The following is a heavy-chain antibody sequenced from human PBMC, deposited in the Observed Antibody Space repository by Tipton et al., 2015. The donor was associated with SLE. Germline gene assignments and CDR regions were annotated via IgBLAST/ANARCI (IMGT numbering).Heavy chain of an antibody. CDR1: GFTFSSYW. D-gene: IGHD3-10*01. CDR2: IKQDGSEK. CDR3: ARREGVASCFDDC. J-gene: IGHJ4*02. Sequence: SLRLSCAASGFTFSSYWMSWVRQAPGKGLEWVANIKQDGSEKYYVDPVKGRFTISRDNAKNSLYLQMNSLRAEDTAVYYCARREGVASCFDDCGGQGTLVAVSA. V-gene: IGHV3-7*01.